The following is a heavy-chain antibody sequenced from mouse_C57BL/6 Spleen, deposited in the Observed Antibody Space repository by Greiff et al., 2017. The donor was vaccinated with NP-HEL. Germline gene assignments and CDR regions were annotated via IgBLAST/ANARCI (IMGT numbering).Heavy chain of an antibody. CDR1: GFTFSSYG. D-gene: IGHD2-4*01. J-gene: IGHJ4*01. V-gene: IGHV5-6*01. CDR3: ARQDYGNALDH. CDR2: ISSGGTYT. Sequence: EVQGVESGGDLVKPGGSLKVSCAASGFTFSSYGMSWVRQTPDKRLEWVATISSGGTYTYYPDSVKGRFTISRDNAKNTLYLQRSSLKSEDTAMYYCARQDYGNALDHWGQGTSVTVSS.